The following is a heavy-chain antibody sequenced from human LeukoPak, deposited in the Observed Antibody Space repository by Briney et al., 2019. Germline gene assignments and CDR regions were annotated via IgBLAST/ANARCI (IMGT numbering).Heavy chain of an antibody. CDR1: GGSVSSDNSY. CDR3: ARYYCAGVCYYFQH. D-gene: IGHD2-21*02. V-gene: IGHV4-61*01. J-gene: IGHJ1*01. Sequence: SETLSLTCTVSGGSVSSDNSYWTWIRQPPGKGLEWIGYISYSGTTNYNPSLKSRVTISVDTPKNQLSLKLSSVTAADTAVYYCARYYCAGVCYYFQHWGQGTLVTVSS. CDR2: ISYSGTT.